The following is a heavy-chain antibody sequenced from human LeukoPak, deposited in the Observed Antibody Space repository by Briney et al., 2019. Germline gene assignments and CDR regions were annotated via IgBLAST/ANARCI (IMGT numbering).Heavy chain of an antibody. J-gene: IGHJ3*02. Sequence: SETLSLTCAVYGGSFSGYYWSWVPQPPGKGLEWIGEIDHSGSTNYNSSLKSRVTLSVDTSKNQFSLKLNSVTAADTAVYYCTRGPGGSNNYYDAFDIWGQGTMVTVSS. CDR2: IDHSGST. V-gene: IGHV4-34*01. D-gene: IGHD3-10*01. CDR3: TRGPGGSNNYYDAFDI. CDR1: GGSFSGYY.